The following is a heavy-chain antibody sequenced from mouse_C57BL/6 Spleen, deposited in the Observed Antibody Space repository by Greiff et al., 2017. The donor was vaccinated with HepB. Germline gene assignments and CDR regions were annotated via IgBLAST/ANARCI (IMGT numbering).Heavy chain of an antibody. J-gene: IGHJ4*01. D-gene: IGHD2-2*01. CDR2: IYPGSGSI. CDR1: GYTFTEYT. CDR3: ARMDGYVYAMDY. Sequence: VKLMESGAELVKPGASVKLSCKASGYTFTEYTIHWVKQRSGQGLEWIGWIYPGSGSIKYNEKFKDKATLTADKSSSTVYMELSRLTSEDSAVYFCARMDGYVYAMDYWGQGTSVTVSS. V-gene: IGHV1-62-2*01.